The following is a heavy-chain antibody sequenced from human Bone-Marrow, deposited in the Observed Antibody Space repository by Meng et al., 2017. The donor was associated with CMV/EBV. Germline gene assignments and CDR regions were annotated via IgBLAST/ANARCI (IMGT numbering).Heavy chain of an antibody. CDR2: ISGSGGST. J-gene: IGHJ4*02. V-gene: IGHV3-23*01. Sequence: ETLSLTCAASGFTFSSYAMSWVRQAPGKGLEWVSAISGSGGSTYYADSVKGRFTISRDNAKNSLYLQMNNLRAEDTAVYSCARENYFAYWGQGTLVTVSS. CDR3: ARENYFAY. CDR1: GFTFSSYA.